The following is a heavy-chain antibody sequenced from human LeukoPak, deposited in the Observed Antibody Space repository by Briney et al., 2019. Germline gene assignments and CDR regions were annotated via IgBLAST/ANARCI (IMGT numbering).Heavy chain of an antibody. D-gene: IGHD3-10*01. Sequence: GESLKISCKCSGYSFTSYWIAWVRQMPGKGLEWMGIIYPGDSETRYSPSFQGQVTISADKSISTAYLQWSSLKASDTAMYYCARQEIGYYYGMDVWGQGTTVTVSS. CDR1: GYSFTSYW. J-gene: IGHJ6*02. CDR3: ARQEIGYYYGMDV. CDR2: IYPGDSET. V-gene: IGHV5-51*01.